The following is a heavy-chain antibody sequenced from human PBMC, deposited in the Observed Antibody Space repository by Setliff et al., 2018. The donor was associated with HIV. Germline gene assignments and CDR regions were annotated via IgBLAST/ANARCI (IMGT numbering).Heavy chain of an antibody. Sequence: SGPTLVNPTQTLTLTCTFSGFSLSTGGMSVNWIRQSPGKALEWLARIDWDDDKYYKTSLKIRLTVSKDTSKNQVVLTMTNMDPVDTAAYFCARILFGGGFDYWGQGILVT. V-gene: IGHV2-70*11. CDR1: GFSLSTGGMS. J-gene: IGHJ4*02. CDR2: IDWDDDK. D-gene: IGHD2-15*01. CDR3: ARILFGGGFDY.